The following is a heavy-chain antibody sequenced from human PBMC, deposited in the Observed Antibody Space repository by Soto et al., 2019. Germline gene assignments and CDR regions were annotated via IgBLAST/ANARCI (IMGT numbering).Heavy chain of an antibody. J-gene: IGHJ6*03. D-gene: IGHD3-16*02. CDR1: GFTFSDYY. CDR3: ARAKGSYDDYIWGSYRLYYYYYMDV. V-gene: IGHV3-11*01. CDR2: ISSSGSTI. Sequence: PGGSLRLSCAASGFTFSDYYMSWIRQAPGKGLEWVSYISSSGSTIYYADSVKGRFTISRDNAKNSLYLQMNSLRAEDTAVYYCARAKGSYDDYIWGSYRLYYYYYMDVWGKGTTVTVSS.